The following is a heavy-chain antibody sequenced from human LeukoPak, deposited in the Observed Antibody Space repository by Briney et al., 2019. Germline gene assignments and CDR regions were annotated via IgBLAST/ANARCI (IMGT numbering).Heavy chain of an antibody. D-gene: IGHD1-7*01. CDR1: GGSISGYY. J-gene: IGHJ3*02. CDR3: ARLITGTTTAFDI. V-gene: IGHV4-4*07. Sequence: SETLSLTCSVSGGSISGYYWTWIRQPAGKGLEWIGRVYTSGSTHYNPSLKTRLTMSVDTSRNQFSLKLSSVTAADTAVYYCARLITGTTTAFDIWGQGTMVTVSS. CDR2: VYTSGST.